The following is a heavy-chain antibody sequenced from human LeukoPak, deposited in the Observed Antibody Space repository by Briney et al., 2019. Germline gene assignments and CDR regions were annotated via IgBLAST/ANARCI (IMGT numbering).Heavy chain of an antibody. CDR1: GGSISSYY. D-gene: IGHD3-22*01. Sequence: ETLSLTCTVSGGSISSYYWSWVRQAPGKGLEWVSAISGSGGSTYYADSVKGRFTISRDNSKNTLYLQMNSLRAEDTAVYYCAKDQKGRNYDSSGYYYGGIAFDIWGQGTMVTVSS. CDR3: AKDQKGRNYDSSGYYYGGIAFDI. J-gene: IGHJ3*02. V-gene: IGHV3-23*01. CDR2: ISGSGGST.